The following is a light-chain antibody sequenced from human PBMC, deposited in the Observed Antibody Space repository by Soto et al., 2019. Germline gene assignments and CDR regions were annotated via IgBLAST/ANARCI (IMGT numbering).Light chain of an antibody. CDR2: GNI. Sequence: QSVLTQPPSVSGAPGQRVTISCTGASSNIGAGYDVHWYQQLPGAGPKLLIYGNINRPSGVPDRFSGSKSGTSASLAITGLQTEDEADYYCQSYDRSLSGSFFGTGTKLTVL. CDR3: QSYDRSLSGSF. V-gene: IGLV1-40*01. CDR1: SSNIGAGYD. J-gene: IGLJ1*01.